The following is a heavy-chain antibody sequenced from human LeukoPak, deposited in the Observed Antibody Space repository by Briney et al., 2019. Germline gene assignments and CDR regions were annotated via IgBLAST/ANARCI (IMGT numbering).Heavy chain of an antibody. V-gene: IGHV4-39*01. J-gene: IGHJ6*03. CDR2: IYYSGST. CDR1: GGSIGSSSYY. Sequence: PSETLSLTCTVSGGSIGSSSYYWGWIRQPPGKGLEWIGSIYYSGSTYYNPSLKSRVTISVDTSKNQFSLKLSSVTAADTAVYYCARHPRVPAAIWGYYYYYMDVWGKGTTVTVSS. CDR3: ARHPRVPAAIWGYYYYYMDV. D-gene: IGHD2-2*02.